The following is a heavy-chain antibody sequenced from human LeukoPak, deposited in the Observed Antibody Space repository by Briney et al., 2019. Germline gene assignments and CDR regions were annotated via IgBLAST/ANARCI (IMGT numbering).Heavy chain of an antibody. Sequence: GRSLRLSCAASGFTFSSYAMHWVRQAPGKGLEWVAVISYEGSNKYYADSVKGRFTISRDSSKNTLYLQMNSLRAEDTAVYYCARDSITIFGVAPPHYYGMDVWGQGTTVTVSS. CDR2: ISYEGSNK. J-gene: IGHJ6*02. CDR1: GFTFSSYA. D-gene: IGHD3-3*01. V-gene: IGHV3-30-3*01. CDR3: ARDSITIFGVAPPHYYGMDV.